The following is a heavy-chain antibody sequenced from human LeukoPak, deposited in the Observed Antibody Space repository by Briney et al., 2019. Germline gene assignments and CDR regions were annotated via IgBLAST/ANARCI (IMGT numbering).Heavy chain of an antibody. CDR3: AREFERPSSSPYFDY. CDR2: ISSRSGTI. D-gene: IGHD6-25*01. V-gene: IGHV3-48*01. J-gene: IGHJ4*02. CDR1: GFTFNSHI. Sequence: GGSLRLSCEASGFTFNSHIMNWVRQAPGRGLEWVAYISSRSGTIYYADSVRGRFTISRDNAKNSLYLQMNSLRAEDTAIYYCAREFERPSSSPYFDYWGQGTLVTVSS.